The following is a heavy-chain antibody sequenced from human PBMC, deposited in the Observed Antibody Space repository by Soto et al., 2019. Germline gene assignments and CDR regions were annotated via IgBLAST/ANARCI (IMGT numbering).Heavy chain of an antibody. V-gene: IGHV3-23*01. CDR1: GFTFSSYA. D-gene: IGHD1-1*01. J-gene: IGHJ5*02. Sequence: EVQLLESGGGLVQPGGSLRLSCAASGFTFSSYAMSWVRQAPGKGLERVSAISAGGGNTYYRDSVKGRFTISRDNSKNTLYLQMNSLRAEDTAVYFCAQTTPSIHWFDPWGQGTLVTVSS. CDR3: AQTTPSIHWFDP. CDR2: ISAGGGNT.